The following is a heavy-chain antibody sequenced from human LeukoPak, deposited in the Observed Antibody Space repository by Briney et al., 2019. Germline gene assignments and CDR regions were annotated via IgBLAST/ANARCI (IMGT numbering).Heavy chain of an antibody. CDR2: IKQDGSEK. V-gene: IGHV3-7*01. CDR1: GFTFSSYW. Sequence: GGSLRLSCAASGFTFSSYWMSWVRQAPGKGLEWVANIKQDGSEKYYVDSVKGRFTISRDNAKNSLYLQMNSLRAEDTGVYYCARDGEQWLVDLFDYWGQGTLVTVSS. CDR3: ARDGEQWLVDLFDY. D-gene: IGHD6-19*01. J-gene: IGHJ4*02.